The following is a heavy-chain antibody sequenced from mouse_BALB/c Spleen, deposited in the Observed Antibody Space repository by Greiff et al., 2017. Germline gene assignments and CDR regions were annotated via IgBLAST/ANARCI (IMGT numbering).Heavy chain of an antibody. J-gene: IGHJ1*01. Sequence: QVQLQQSGPELVKPGASVRISCKASGYTFTSYYIHWVKQRPGQGLEWIGWIYPGNVNTKYNEKFKGKATLTADKSSSTAYMQLSSLTSEDSAVYFCARSPLLRLPEGYFDVWGAGTTVTVSS. CDR2: IYPGNVNT. CDR3: ARSPLLRLPEGYFDV. V-gene: IGHV1S56*01. D-gene: IGHD1-2*01. CDR1: GYTFTSYY.